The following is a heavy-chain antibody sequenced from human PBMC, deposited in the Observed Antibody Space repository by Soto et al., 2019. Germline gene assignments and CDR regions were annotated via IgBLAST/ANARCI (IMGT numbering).Heavy chain of an antibody. V-gene: IGHV4-34*01. D-gene: IGHD1-20*01. J-gene: IGHJ4*02. CDR1: GGSFSGYY. Sequence: PSETLSLTCAVYGGSFSGYYWSWIRQPPGMGLEWIGEISHTGSTTYNPSLKSRVTISVDTSKTQFSLKLSSVTAADTAVYYCASVPDNVRPSDYWGQGPLVTVSS. CDR2: ISHTGST. CDR3: ASVPDNVRPSDY.